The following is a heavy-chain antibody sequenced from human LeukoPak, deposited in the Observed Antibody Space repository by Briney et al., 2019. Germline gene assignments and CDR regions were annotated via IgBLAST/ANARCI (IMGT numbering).Heavy chain of an antibody. V-gene: IGHV3-7*04. J-gene: IGHJ4*02. CDR3: ARAAYTGSPTSFDY. D-gene: IGHD1-26*01. CDR2: IKQDGSEK. CDR1: GFTFSTSW. Sequence: GGSLRLSCAASGFTFSTSWMSWVRQAPGKGLEWVATIKQDGSEKYYVDSVKGRFTISRDNAKISLYLQMDSLRAEDTAVYYCARAAYTGSPTSFDYWGQGTLVTVSS.